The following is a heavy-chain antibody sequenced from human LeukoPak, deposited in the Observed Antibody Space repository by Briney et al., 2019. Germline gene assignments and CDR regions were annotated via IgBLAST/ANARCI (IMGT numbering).Heavy chain of an antibody. CDR3: ATATYNWNDDRRNYYGMDV. Sequence: ASVKVSCKVSGYTLTELSMHWVRQAPGKGLEWMGGFDPEDGETIYAQKFQGRVTMTEDTSTDTAYMELSGLRSEDTAVYYCATATYNWNDDRRNYYGMDVWGQGTTVTVSS. V-gene: IGHV1-24*01. D-gene: IGHD1-1*01. J-gene: IGHJ6*02. CDR2: FDPEDGET. CDR1: GYTLTELS.